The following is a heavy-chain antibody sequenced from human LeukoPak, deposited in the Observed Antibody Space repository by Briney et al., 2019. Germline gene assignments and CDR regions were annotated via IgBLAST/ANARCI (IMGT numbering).Heavy chain of an antibody. D-gene: IGHD6-19*01. V-gene: IGHV1-69*13. CDR2: IIPIFGTA. J-gene: IGHJ5*02. CDR1: GGTFSSYA. Sequence: SVKVSCKSSGGTFSSYAISWVRQAPGQGLEWMGGIIPIFGTANYAQKFQGRVTITADESTSTAYMELSSLRSEDTAVYYCARDWWKVTSLAVAGSNWFDPWGQGTLITVSS. CDR3: ARDWWKVTSLAVAGSNWFDP.